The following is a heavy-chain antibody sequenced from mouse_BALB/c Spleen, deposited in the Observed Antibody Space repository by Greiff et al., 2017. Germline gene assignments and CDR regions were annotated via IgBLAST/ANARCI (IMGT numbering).Heavy chain of an antibody. CDR3: ARHYGSSFDAMDY. CDR2: IYPGDGDT. CDR1: GYTFTSYW. Sequence: QVQLKESGAELARPGASVKLSCKASGYTFTSYWMQWVKQRPGQGLEWIGAIYPGDGDTRYTQKFKGKATLTADKSSSTAYMQLSSLASEDSAVYYCARHYGSSFDAMDYWGQGTSVTVSS. J-gene: IGHJ4*01. V-gene: IGHV1-87*01. D-gene: IGHD1-1*01.